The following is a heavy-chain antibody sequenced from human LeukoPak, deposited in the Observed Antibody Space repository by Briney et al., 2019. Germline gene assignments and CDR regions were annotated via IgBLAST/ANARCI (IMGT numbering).Heavy chain of an antibody. CDR2: ISAYNGNT. V-gene: IGHV1-18*01. J-gene: IGHJ6*03. D-gene: IGHD4-17*01. Sequence: GASVKVSCKASGYTFTSYGISWVRQAPGQGLEGMGWISAYNGNTNYAQKLQGRVTMTTDTSTSTAYMELRSLRSDATAVYYCARATVTYYYYYYMDVWGKGTTVTISS. CDR3: ARATVTYYYYYYMDV. CDR1: GYTFTSYG.